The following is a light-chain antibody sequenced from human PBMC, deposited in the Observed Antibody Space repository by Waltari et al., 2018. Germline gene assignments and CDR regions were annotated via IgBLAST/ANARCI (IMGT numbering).Light chain of an antibody. CDR3: QQYYTTPYT. V-gene: IGKV4-1*01. CDR1: QSVLYSANNKNY. CDR2: WAS. J-gene: IGKJ2*01. Sequence: DIVMTQSPDSLAMSLGERATITCKSRQSVLYSANNKNYLAWYQQKPGQPPNLLIYWASTRESGVPDRFSGSGSGTDFTLTISSLQAEDVAVYYCQQYYTTPYTFGQGTKLEIK.